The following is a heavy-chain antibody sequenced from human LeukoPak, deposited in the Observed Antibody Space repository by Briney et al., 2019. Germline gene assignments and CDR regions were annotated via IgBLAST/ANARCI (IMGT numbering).Heavy chain of an antibody. CDR2: IYPGDSDT. J-gene: IGHJ4*02. CDR3: ARQVYDYVWGSHEKYFDY. CDR1: GSSFTSYW. D-gene: IGHD3-16*01. Sequence: GESLKISCKGSGSSFTSYWIGWVRQMPGKGLEWMGIIYPGDSDTRYSPSFQGQVTISADKSISTAYRQWSSLKASDTAMYYCARQVYDYVWGSHEKYFDYWGQGTLVTVSS. V-gene: IGHV5-51*01.